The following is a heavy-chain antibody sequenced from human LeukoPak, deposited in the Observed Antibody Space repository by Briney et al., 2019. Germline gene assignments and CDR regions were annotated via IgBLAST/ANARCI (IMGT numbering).Heavy chain of an antibody. CDR2: IWYDGSNK. CDR3: ARDGSYDRNXKAFDI. CDR1: GFTFSSYG. D-gene: IGHD3-22*01. Sequence: SGGSLRLSCAASGFTFSSYGMHWVRQAPGKGLEWVAVIWYDGSNKYYADSVKGRFTISRDNSKNTLYLQMNSLRAEDTAVYYCARDGSYDRNXKAFDIWGQGTMVTVSS. J-gene: IGHJ3*02. V-gene: IGHV3-33*01.